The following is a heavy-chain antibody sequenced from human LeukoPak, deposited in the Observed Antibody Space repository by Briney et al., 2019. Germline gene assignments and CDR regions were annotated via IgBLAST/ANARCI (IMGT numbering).Heavy chain of an antibody. CDR2: INHSGST. Sequence: SETLSLTCAVYGGSFSGYYWSWIRQPPGKGLEWNGEINHSGSTNYNPSLKSRVTISVDTSKNQFSLKLSSVTAADTAVYYCARHGGYCSSTSCYSMYYYMDVWGKGTTVTVSS. V-gene: IGHV4-34*01. J-gene: IGHJ6*03. CDR1: GGSFSGYY. D-gene: IGHD2-2*01. CDR3: ARHGGYCSSTSCYSMYYYMDV.